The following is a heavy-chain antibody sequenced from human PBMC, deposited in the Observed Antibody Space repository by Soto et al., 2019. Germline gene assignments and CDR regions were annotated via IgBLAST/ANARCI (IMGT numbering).Heavy chain of an antibody. CDR3: ARGPTDYYDNSANYFLDY. V-gene: IGHV1-2*04. CDR1: GYTFTGYY. CDR2: INPNSGGT. J-gene: IGHJ4*02. D-gene: IGHD3-22*01. Sequence: ASVKVSCKASGYTFTGYYMHWVRQAPGQGLEWMGWINPNSGGTNYAQKFQGWVTMTRDTSISTAYMELSRLRSDDTAVYYCARGPTDYYDNSANYFLDYWGQGTPVTVSS.